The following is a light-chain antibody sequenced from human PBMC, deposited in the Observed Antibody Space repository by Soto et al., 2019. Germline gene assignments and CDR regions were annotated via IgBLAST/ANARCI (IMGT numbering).Light chain of an antibody. Sequence: EIVLTQSPGTLSLSPGERATLSCRASQSVNSNYLAWYQQKPGQGPRLLMYGASSSATGIPDRFSGSGSGTDFTLTISRLEPDDFAVYYCQPYDNSPRTFGQGTKVDSK. CDR1: QSVNSNY. J-gene: IGKJ1*01. CDR2: GAS. V-gene: IGKV3-20*01. CDR3: QPYDNSPRT.